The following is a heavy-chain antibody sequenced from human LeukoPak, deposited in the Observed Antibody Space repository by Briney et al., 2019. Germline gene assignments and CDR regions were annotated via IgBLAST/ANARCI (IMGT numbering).Heavy chain of an antibody. D-gene: IGHD3-10*01. CDR3: ARHARAYYPLDY. CDR2: IYPGDSDT. V-gene: IGHV5-51*01. J-gene: IGHJ4*02. Sequence: PGESLNISCRGSGYIFTSYWIGWVRQMPGKGLEWMGIIYPGDSDTRYSPSFQGQVTISADKSISTAYLQWSSLKASDTAMYYCARHARAYYPLDYWGQGTLVTVSS. CDR1: GYIFTSYW.